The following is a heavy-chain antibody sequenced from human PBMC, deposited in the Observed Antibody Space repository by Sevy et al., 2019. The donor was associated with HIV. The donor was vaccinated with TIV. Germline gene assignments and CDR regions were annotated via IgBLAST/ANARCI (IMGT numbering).Heavy chain of an antibody. J-gene: IGHJ6*02. CDR2: IYYSGST. V-gene: IGHV4-59*01. Sequence: SGTLSLTCTVSGGSISSSYWNWIRQPPGKGLEWIGYIYYSGSTKYNPSLKSRVTISVETSKNQFSLKLSSVTAADTAVYCCARGYALRLHYGMDVWGQGTTVTVSS. D-gene: IGHD1-1*01. CDR3: ARGYALRLHYGMDV. CDR1: GGSISSSY.